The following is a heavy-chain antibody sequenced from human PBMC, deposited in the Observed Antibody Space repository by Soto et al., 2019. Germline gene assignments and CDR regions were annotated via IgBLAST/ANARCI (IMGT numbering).Heavy chain of an antibody. CDR2: IYYSGST. Sequence: QVQLQESGPGLVKPSQTLSLTCTVSGGSISSGDYYWSWIRQPPGKGLEWIGYIYYSGSTYYNPSLKSRVTISVDTSKNQFSLKLSSVTAADTAVYYCARKADGVAVVAAGGFHYYYGMDVWGQGTTVTASS. CDR1: GGSISSGDYY. D-gene: IGHD2-15*01. J-gene: IGHJ6*02. CDR3: ARKADGVAVVAAGGFHYYYGMDV. V-gene: IGHV4-30-4*01.